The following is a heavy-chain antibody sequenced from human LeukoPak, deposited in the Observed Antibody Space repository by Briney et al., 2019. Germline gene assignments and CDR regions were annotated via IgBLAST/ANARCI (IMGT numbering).Heavy chain of an antibody. CDR1: GGSVSSGSYY. CDR2: IYYSGST. J-gene: IGHJ1*01. CDR3: AREEVWTGYFQH. V-gene: IGHV4-61*01. Sequence: SETLYLTCTVSGGSVSSGSYYWSWIRQPPGKGLEWIGYIYYSGSTNYNPSLKSRVTISVDTSKNQFSLKLSSVTAADTAVYYCAREEVWTGYFQHWGQGTLVTVSS. D-gene: IGHD1-1*01.